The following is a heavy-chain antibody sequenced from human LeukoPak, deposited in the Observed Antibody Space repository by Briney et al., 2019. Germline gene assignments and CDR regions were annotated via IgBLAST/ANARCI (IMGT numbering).Heavy chain of an antibody. CDR2: IYTSGST. CDR1: GGSISSYY. CDR3: ARGRTICNAGSCYALDY. D-gene: IGHD2-15*01. Sequence: SETLSLTCTVSGGSISSYYWSWIRQPAGKGLEWIGRIYTSGSTNYNPSLKSRVTMSVDTSKNQFSLKLSSVTAADTAMYYCARGRTICNAGSCYALDYWGQGTLVTVSP. J-gene: IGHJ4*02. V-gene: IGHV4-4*07.